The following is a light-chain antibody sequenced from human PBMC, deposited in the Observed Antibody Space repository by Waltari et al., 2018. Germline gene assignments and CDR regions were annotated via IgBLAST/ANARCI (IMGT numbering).Light chain of an antibody. V-gene: IGLV1-51*02. Sequence: QSVFTQPPSVSAAPVQQVTISCARSTSNIGHHVLRWYQQLPGAAPRLLIYDNIKRLSGIPDRFSASKSDTSATLGITGLQTGDEADYYCGAWDSRLSAVVFGGGTKLTVL. CDR3: GAWDSRLSAVV. CDR2: DNI. CDR1: TSNIGHHV. J-gene: IGLJ2*01.